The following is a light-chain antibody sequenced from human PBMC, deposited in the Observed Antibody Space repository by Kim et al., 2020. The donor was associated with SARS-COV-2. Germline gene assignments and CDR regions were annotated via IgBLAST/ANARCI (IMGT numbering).Light chain of an antibody. CDR2: YDS. CDR1: NIGSKS. CDR3: QVWDSSSDHRV. Sequence: APGQTARITCGGNNIGSKSVHWYQRKPGQAPVLVIYYDSDRPSGIPERFSGSNSGNTATLTSSRVEAGDEADYSCQVWDSSSDHRVFGGGTQLTVL. J-gene: IGLJ3*02. V-gene: IGLV3-21*04.